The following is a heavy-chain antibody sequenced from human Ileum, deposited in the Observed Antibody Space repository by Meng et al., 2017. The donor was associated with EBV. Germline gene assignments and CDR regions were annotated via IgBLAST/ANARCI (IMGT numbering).Heavy chain of an antibody. Sequence: QLQLQESGPGLVQPSETLSLTCTGSGGPINSSSYYWGWIRQPPGKGLEWIGSIYYSGRTYYNPSLKSRVTISVDTSKNQFSLKLSSVTAADTAVYYCARPIAAAGWFDPWGQGTLVTVSS. CDR1: GGPINSSSYY. D-gene: IGHD6-13*01. CDR2: IYYSGRT. CDR3: ARPIAAAGWFDP. V-gene: IGHV4-39*01. J-gene: IGHJ5*02.